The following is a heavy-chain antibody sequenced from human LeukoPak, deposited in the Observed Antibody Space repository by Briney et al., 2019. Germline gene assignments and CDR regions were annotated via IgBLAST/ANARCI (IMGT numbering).Heavy chain of an antibody. CDR3: VRGQQLAPDY. Sequence: SETLSLTCTVSGGSISSYYWSWIRQPPGKGLEWIGYIYYSGSTNYNPSLKSRVTISVDRSKNQFSLKLSSVTAADTAVYYCVRGQQLAPDYWGQGTLVTVSS. J-gene: IGHJ4*02. D-gene: IGHD6-13*01. CDR1: GGSISSYY. V-gene: IGHV4-59*12. CDR2: IYYSGST.